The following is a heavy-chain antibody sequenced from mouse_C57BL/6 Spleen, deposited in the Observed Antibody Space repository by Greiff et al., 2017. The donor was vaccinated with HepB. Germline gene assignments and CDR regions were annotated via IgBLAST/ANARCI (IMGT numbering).Heavy chain of an antibody. CDR2: IYPGSGST. J-gene: IGHJ4*01. CDR3: ARRGYYGSSPYYAMDY. Sequence: QVQLKQPGAELVKPGASVKMSCKASGYTFTSYWITWVKQRPGQGLEWIGDIYPGSGSTNYNEKFKSKATLTVDTSSSTAYMQLSSLTSEDSAVYYCARRGYYGSSPYYAMDYWGQGTSVTVSS. V-gene: IGHV1-55*01. D-gene: IGHD1-1*01. CDR1: GYTFTSYW.